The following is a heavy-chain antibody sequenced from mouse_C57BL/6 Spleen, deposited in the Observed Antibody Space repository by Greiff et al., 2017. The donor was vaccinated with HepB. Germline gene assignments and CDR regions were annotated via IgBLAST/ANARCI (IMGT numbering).Heavy chain of an antibody. CDR2: IHPSDSDT. J-gene: IGHJ4*01. V-gene: IGHV1-74*01. Sequence: QXQLQQPGAELVKPGASVKVSCKASGYTFTSYWMHWVKQRPGQGLEWIGRIHPSDSDTNYNQKFKGKATLTVDKSSSTAYMQLSSLTSEDSAVYYCAITPPLYYDYYDAMDYWGQGTSVTVSS. CDR1: GYTFTSYW. CDR3: AITPPLYYDYYDAMDY. D-gene: IGHD2-4*01.